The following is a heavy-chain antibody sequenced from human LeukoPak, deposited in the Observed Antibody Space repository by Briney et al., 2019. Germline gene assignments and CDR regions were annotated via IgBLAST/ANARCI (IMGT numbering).Heavy chain of an antibody. J-gene: IGHJ4*02. CDR1: GFTFSSYA. V-gene: IGHV3-23*01. D-gene: IGHD6-6*01. CDR2: ISGSGGST. Sequence: PGGSLRLSXAASGFTFSSYAMSWVRQAPGKGLEWVSAISGSGGSTYYADSVKGRFTISRDNVKNILYLQMNSLRAEDTAVYYCARVASSSSQWGQGTLVTVSS. CDR3: ARVASSSSQ.